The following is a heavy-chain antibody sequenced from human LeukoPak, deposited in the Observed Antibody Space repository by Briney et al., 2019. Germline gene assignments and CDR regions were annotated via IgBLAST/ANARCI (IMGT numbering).Heavy chain of an antibody. J-gene: IGHJ4*02. Sequence: GGSLRLSCTTSGFAFDDFATSWVRQPAGKGLEWVGFIRRRAYGGAAEYAASVKGRFIIFRDDSKGIAYLQMNSLKTEDTAVYYCSRNGLVDFDYWGQGSRVIVSP. CDR1: GFAFDDFA. V-gene: IGHV3-49*04. CDR3: SRNGLVDFDY. CDR2: IRRRAYGGAA.